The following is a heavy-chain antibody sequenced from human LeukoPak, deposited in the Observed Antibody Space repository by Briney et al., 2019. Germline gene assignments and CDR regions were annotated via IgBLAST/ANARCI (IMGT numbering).Heavy chain of an antibody. Sequence: GASVKVSCKASGYTFTSYGISWVRQAPGQGLEWMGWISAYNGNTNYAQKLQGRVTMTTDTSTSTAYMELRSLRSDDTAVYYCARGGYSGYDFPRELDAFDIWGQGTMVTVSS. CDR2: ISAYNGNT. CDR1: GYTFTSYG. J-gene: IGHJ3*02. V-gene: IGHV1-18*01. CDR3: ARGGYSGYDFPRELDAFDI. D-gene: IGHD5-12*01.